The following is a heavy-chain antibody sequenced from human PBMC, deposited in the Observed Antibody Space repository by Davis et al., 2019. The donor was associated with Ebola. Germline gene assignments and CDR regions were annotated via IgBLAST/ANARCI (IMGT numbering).Heavy chain of an antibody. Sequence: ASVKVSCKASGYTFTGYYMHWVRQAPGQGLEWMGWINPNSGGTNYAQKFQGRVTMTRDTSISTAYMELSRLRSDDTAVYYCARDAGRFLEWSTDYYYMDVWGKGTTVTVSS. J-gene: IGHJ6*03. CDR3: ARDAGRFLEWSTDYYYMDV. CDR1: GYTFTGYY. V-gene: IGHV1-2*02. D-gene: IGHD3-3*01. CDR2: INPNSGGT.